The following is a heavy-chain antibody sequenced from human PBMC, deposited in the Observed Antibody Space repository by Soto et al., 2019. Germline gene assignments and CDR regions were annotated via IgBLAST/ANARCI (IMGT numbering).Heavy chain of an antibody. Sequence: PLETLSLTCRVSGGSINSYWWSWIRQPAGKGLEWIGRVYSSGTTDYNPSLNSRATLSVETSKNQFSLKLSSVTAADTAVYYCARDIGSYAYGEGYWGQGIQVTVS. J-gene: IGHJ4*02. CDR2: VYSSGTT. V-gene: IGHV4-4*07. CDR1: GGSINSYW. CDR3: ARDIGSYAYGEGY. D-gene: IGHD3-10*01.